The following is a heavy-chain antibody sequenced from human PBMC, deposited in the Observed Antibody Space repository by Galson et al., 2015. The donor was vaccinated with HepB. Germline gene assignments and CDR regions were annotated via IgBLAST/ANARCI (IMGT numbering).Heavy chain of an antibody. CDR1: GFTFSSYA. D-gene: IGHD3-3*01. V-gene: IGHV3-23*01. J-gene: IGHJ4*02. Sequence: SLRLSCAASGFTFSSYAMSWVRQAPGKGLEWVSGISGSGGRTYYTDSLKGRFTISRDNSKKTLYLQMNSLRAEDTAVYYCAKVGDGDFWSGYYPSYFDYWGQGTLVTVSS. CDR2: ISGSGGRT. CDR3: AKVGDGDFWSGYYPSYFDY.